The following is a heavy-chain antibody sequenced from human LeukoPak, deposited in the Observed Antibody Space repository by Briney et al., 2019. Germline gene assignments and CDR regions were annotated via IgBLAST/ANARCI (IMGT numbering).Heavy chain of an antibody. CDR3: ARGTARAFDY. CDR1: GFTVSSNY. CDR2: IYSGGGT. V-gene: IGHV3-53*01. D-gene: IGHD2-2*01. J-gene: IGHJ4*02. Sequence: GGSLRLSCAASGFTVSSNYMSWVRQAPGKGLEWVSVIYSGGGTYYADSVKDRFTISRDTSKNTLYLQTNSLRAEDTAVYYCARGTARAFDYWGQGTLVTVPS.